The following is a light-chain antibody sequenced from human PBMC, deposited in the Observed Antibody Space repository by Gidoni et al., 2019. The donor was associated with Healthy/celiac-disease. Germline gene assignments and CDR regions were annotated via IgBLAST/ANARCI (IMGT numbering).Light chain of an antibody. V-gene: IGKV1-5*01. CDR3: QQYNSYPWT. CDR2: DAS. J-gene: IGKJ1*01. CDR1: QSISSW. Sequence: DIQMTQSPSTMSASVGDRVPITCRASQSISSWLAWYQQKPGKAPKLLIYDASSLESGVPSRFSGSGSGTDFTLPIRSLQPDDFATYYCQQYNSYPWTFGQGTKVEIK.